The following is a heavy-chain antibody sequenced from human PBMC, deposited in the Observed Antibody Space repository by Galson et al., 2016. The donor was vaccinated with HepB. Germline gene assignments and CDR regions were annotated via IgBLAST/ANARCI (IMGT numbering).Heavy chain of an antibody. CDR1: GFTFNNAW. CDR2: IKDGGETT. CDR3: STTGYAGSRWWYHGMDV. Sequence: SLRLSCAASGFTFNNAWLSWVRQAPGEGLEWLGLIKDGGETTDYAAPVKGRFTISGDDSINTVFLQMNSLKAEDTAIYYCSTTGYAGSRWWYHGMDVWGQGTTVTV. V-gene: IGHV3-15*01. D-gene: IGHD2-15*01. J-gene: IGHJ6*02.